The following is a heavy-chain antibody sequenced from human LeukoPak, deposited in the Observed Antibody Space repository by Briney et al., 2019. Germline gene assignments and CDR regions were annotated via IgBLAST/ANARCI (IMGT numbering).Heavy chain of an antibody. J-gene: IGHJ6*03. V-gene: IGHV4-34*01. CDR2: INHSGST. D-gene: IGHD2-2*01. CDR1: GGSFSGYY. CDR3: ARGGEDIVVVPAARYYYYYYMDV. Sequence: SETLSLTCAVYGGSFSGYYWSWIRQPPGKGLEWIGEINHSGSTNYNPSLKSRVTISVDTSKNQFSLKLSSVTDADTAVYYCARGGEDIVVVPAARYYYYYYMDVWGKGTTVTVSS.